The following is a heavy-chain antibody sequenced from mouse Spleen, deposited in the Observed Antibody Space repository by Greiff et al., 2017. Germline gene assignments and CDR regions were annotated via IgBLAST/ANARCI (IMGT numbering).Heavy chain of an antibody. CDR1: GYTFTSYW. Sequence: QVQLQQPGAELVMPGASVKLSCKASGYTFTSYWMHWVKQRPGQGLEWIGEIDPSDSYTNYNQKFKGKATLTVDKSSSTAYMQLSSLTSEDSAVYYCARWCYYGRQPGMDYWGQGTSVTVSA. V-gene: IGHV1-69*01. D-gene: IGHD1-1*01. CDR3: ARWCYYGRQPGMDY. CDR2: IDPSDSYT. J-gene: IGHJ4*01.